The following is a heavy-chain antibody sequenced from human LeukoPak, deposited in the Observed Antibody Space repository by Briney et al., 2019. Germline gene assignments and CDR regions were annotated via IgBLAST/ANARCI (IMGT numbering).Heavy chain of an antibody. V-gene: IGHV1-18*01. CDR2: ISTYNGDT. D-gene: IGHD1-1*01. CDR3: ARDHNWVVDY. J-gene: IGHJ4*02. Sequence: ASVKVSCKASGYTFTSYGIRWVRQAPGQGLEWMGWISTYNGDTNYAQRLQGRVTMTTDTSTSTAYMELRSLRSDDTAVYYCARDHNWVVDYWGQGTLFTVSS. CDR1: GYTFTSYG.